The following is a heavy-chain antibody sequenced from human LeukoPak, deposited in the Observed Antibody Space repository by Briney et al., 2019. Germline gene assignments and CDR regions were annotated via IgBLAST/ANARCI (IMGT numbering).Heavy chain of an antibody. D-gene: IGHD1-20*01. CDR1: GDSINSGGFY. Sequence: SETLSLTCTVSGDSINSGGFYWSWIRQPPGKGLQWIGYIYRSVTTYYTPSLKSRVTISVDRSKNQFSLKLTSLTAADTAVYYCARGGITGIPGAFDIWGQGTMVTVSS. V-gene: IGHV4-30-2*01. CDR2: IYRSVTT. CDR3: ARGGITGIPGAFDI. J-gene: IGHJ3*02.